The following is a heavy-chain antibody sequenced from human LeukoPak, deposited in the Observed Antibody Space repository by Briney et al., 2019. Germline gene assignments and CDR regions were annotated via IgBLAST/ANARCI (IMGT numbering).Heavy chain of an antibody. D-gene: IGHD3-22*01. CDR1: GFTFSSYA. J-gene: IGHJ4*02. CDR2: ISYDGSNK. CDR3: PCERYYYDSSGSYYFDY. Sequence: PGGSLRLSCAASGFTFSSYAMHWVRQAPGKGLEWVAVISYDGSNKYYADSVKGRFTISRDNSKNTLYLQMNSLRAEDTAVYYCPCERYYYDSSGSYYFDYWGQGTLVTVSS. V-gene: IGHV3-30-3*01.